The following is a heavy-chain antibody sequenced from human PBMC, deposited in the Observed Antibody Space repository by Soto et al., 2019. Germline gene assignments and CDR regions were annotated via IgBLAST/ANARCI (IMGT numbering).Heavy chain of an antibody. J-gene: IGHJ4*02. Sequence: GGSLRLSCAASGFTVSSNYMSWVRQAPGKGLEWVSVIYSGGSTYYGDSVKGRFTISRDNSKNTLDLQMNSLRADDTAVYYCAKEGLSRIFDFDYWGQGTLVTVSS. CDR1: GFTVSSNY. V-gene: IGHV3-53*01. CDR2: IYSGGST. CDR3: AKEGLSRIFDFDY.